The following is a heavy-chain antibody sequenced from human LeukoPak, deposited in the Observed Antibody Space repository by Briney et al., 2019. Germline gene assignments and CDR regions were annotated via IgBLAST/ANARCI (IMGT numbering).Heavy chain of an antibody. CDR3: ARELAYCGGDCYSRPGYYYGMDV. CDR1: GYTFTGYY. D-gene: IGHD2-21*02. V-gene: IGHV1-2*04. CDR2: INPNSGGT. J-gene: IGHJ6*02. Sequence: ASVEVSCKASGYTFTGYYMHWVRQAPGQGLEWMGWINPNSGGTNYAQKFQGWVTMTRDTSISTAYMELSRLRSDDTAVYYCARELAYCGGDCYSRPGYYYGMDVWGQGTTVTVSS.